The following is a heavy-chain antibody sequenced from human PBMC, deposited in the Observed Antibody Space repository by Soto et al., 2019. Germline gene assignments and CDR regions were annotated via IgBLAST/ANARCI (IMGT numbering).Heavy chain of an antibody. D-gene: IGHD7-27*01. J-gene: IGHJ4*02. Sequence: QVQLQQWGAGLLKPSETLSLTCAVYGGSFSGYYWNWIRQPPGKGLEWIGEINHSGSTNYNPSLKRRVTLSVDTSKNQFSLKLSSVTAAVTAVYYCARGWGRIFDYWGQGTLVTVSS. CDR3: ARGWGRIFDY. CDR1: GGSFSGYY. CDR2: INHSGST. V-gene: IGHV4-34*01.